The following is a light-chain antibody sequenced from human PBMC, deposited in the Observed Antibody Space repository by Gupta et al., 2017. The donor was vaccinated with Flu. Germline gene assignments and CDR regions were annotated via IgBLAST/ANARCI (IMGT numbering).Light chain of an antibody. CDR2: WAS. Sequence: DIVMTQSPDSLAVSLGERATINCKSSQNVLHSSNNKNCLAWYQQKPGQPPKLLIYWASTRESGVPDRFSGSGSGTDFTLTISSLQAEDVAVYYCQQYYSIPPWTFGQGTKVEIK. V-gene: IGKV4-1*01. J-gene: IGKJ1*01. CDR1: QNVLHSSNNKNC. CDR3: QQYYSIPPWT.